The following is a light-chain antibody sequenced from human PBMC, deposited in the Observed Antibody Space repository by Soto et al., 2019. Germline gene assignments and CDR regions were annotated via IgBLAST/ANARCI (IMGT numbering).Light chain of an antibody. Sequence: QSVLTQPPSVSAAPGQTVTISCSGSSFNIGNNYVSWYQQVPGTAPKLLIYDNNKRPSGIPDRFSGSKSGTSATLGITGLQTGDEADYYCGAWDSSLSAVVFGGGTKLTVL. J-gene: IGLJ2*01. CDR3: GAWDSSLSAVV. CDR2: DNN. V-gene: IGLV1-51*01. CDR1: SFNIGNNY.